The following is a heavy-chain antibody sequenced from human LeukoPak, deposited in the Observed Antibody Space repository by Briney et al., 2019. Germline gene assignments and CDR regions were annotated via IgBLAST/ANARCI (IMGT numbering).Heavy chain of an antibody. CDR3: VRSLDY. CDR1: GFPFSTYA. CDR2: ITGSGGFT. V-gene: IGHV3-23*01. J-gene: IGHJ4*02. Sequence: PGGSLRLSCAASGFPFSTYAMNWVRQAPGKGLEWVSVITGSGGFTQYADSVKGRFTISRDNSKNTVYLQMNSLRVEDTALYYCVRSLDYWGQGTLATVSS.